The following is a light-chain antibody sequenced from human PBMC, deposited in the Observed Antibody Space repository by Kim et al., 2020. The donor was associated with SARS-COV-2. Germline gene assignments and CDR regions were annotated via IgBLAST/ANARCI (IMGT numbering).Light chain of an antibody. CDR2: LNSDGSH. V-gene: IGLV4-69*01. Sequence: QPVLTQSPSASASLGASVKLTCTLSSGHSSYAIAWHQQQPEKGPRYLMKLNSDGSHSKGDGIPDCFSGSSSGAERYLTISSLQSEDEADYYCQTWGTGSWVFGGGTQLTVL. J-gene: IGLJ3*02. CDR3: QTWGTGSWV. CDR1: SGHSSYA.